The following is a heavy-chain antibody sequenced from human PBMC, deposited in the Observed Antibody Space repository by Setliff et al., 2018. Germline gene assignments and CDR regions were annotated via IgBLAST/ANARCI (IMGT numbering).Heavy chain of an antibody. CDR2: VKTNADGGTA. V-gene: IGHV3-15*01. CDR3: LLPCTSGWYNWFDP. CDR1: GFTFSHTW. D-gene: IGHD6-19*01. Sequence: GALRLSCAASGFTFSHTWMNWVRQAPGKGLEWVGRVKTNADGGTADYAVPVKGRFIISRDDSKKTAYLQMSSLEAEDTAMYYCLLPCTSGWYNWFDPWGQGTLVTVSS. J-gene: IGHJ5*02.